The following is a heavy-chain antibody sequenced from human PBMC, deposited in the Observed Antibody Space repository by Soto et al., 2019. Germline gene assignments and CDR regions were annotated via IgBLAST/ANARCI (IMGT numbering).Heavy chain of an antibody. CDR2: ISSDGGTI. CDR3: AGGVMYGGSFQD. J-gene: IGHJ4*01. Sequence: PGGSQRLSCAAPGFTFSSHELAWVRQAPGKGLEWISYISSDGGTIKYADSVKGRFTITRDNAGNSLYLQMDGLKGDDTAVYYCAGGVMYGGSFQDWGHGTLVTVSS. V-gene: IGHV3-48*03. CDR1: GFTFSSHE. D-gene: IGHD1-26*01.